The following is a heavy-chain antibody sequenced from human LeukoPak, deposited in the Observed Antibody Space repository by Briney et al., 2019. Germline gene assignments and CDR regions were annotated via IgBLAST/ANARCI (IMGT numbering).Heavy chain of an antibody. CDR3: ARTTEGGYTYGYFYYYYMDV. CDR1: GGSFSNYY. J-gene: IGHJ6*03. D-gene: IGHD5-18*01. Sequence: SETLSLTCAVYGGSFSNYYWSWIRQPPGKGLEWIGEINHSGSTNCNPSLKSRVTISVDTSKNQFSLKLTSVTAADTAVYYCARTTEGGYTYGYFYYYYMDVWGKGTTVTISS. V-gene: IGHV4-34*01. CDR2: INHSGST.